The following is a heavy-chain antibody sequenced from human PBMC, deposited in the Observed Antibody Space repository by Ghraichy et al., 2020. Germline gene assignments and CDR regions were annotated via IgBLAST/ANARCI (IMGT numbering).Heavy chain of an antibody. CDR3: ARDLYWAFDY. J-gene: IGHJ4*02. Sequence: GGSLRLSCAASGFTFSSYSMNWVRQAPGKGQEWLSYITGSSSTIDYADSVKGRFTISRDNAKNSLYLQMNSLRDEDTAVYYCARDLYWAFDYWGQGTLVTVSS. CDR1: GFTFSSYS. V-gene: IGHV3-48*02. CDR2: ITGSSSTI. D-gene: IGHD2-8*02.